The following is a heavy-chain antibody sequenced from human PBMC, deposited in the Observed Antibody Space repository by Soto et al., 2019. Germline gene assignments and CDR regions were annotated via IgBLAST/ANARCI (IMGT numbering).Heavy chain of an antibody. CDR3: ARDQGYSSSWSLFDY. CDR2: IIPIFGTA. J-gene: IGHJ4*02. Sequence: SVKVSCKASGGTFSSYAISWVRQAPGQGLEWMGGIIPIFGTANYAQKFQGRVTITADESTSTVYMELSSLRSEDTAVYYCARDQGYSSSWSLFDYWGQGTLVTVSS. V-gene: IGHV1-69*13. D-gene: IGHD6-13*01. CDR1: GGTFSSYA.